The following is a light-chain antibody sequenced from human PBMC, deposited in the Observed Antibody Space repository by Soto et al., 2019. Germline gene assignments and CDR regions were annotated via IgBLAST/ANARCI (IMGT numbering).Light chain of an antibody. CDR2: AAS. Sequence: AIRMTQSPSSFSASTGDRVTITCRASQGISSYLAWYQQKPGKAPKLLIYAASTLQSGVPSSFGLSRSGTPFSLMLSCLQSFDFIIYNLALYYSNPISFGQ. V-gene: IGKV1-8*01. J-gene: IGKJ5*01. CDR3: ALYYSNPIS. CDR1: QGISSY.